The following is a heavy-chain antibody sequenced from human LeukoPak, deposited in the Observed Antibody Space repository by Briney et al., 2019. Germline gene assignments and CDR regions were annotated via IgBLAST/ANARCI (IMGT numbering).Heavy chain of an antibody. D-gene: IGHD2-21*02. CDR1: GYTFTSYY. CDR2: INPSGGST. Sequence: ASVKVSCKASGYTFTSYYMHWVRQAPGQGLEWMGIINPSGGSTSYAQKFQGRVTMTRDTSTSTVYMELSSLRSEDTAVYYCARERPVEVTAGRFDPWGQGTLVTVSS. J-gene: IGHJ5*02. V-gene: IGHV1-46*01. CDR3: ARERPVEVTAGRFDP.